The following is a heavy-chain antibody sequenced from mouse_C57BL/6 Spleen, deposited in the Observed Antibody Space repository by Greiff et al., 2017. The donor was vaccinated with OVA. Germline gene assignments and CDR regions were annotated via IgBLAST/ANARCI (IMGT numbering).Heavy chain of an antibody. D-gene: IGHD1-1*01. CDR1: GFTFTDYY. V-gene: IGHV7-3*01. Sequence: EVKLVESGGGLVQPGGSLSLSCAASGFTFTDYYMSWVRQPPGKALEWLGFIRNKANGYTTEYSASVKGRFTISRDNSQSILYLQLNALRAEDSATYYCARWAIYYYGSSYNWYFDVWGTGTTVTVSS. CDR2: IRNKANGYTT. CDR3: ARWAIYYYGSSYNWYFDV. J-gene: IGHJ1*03.